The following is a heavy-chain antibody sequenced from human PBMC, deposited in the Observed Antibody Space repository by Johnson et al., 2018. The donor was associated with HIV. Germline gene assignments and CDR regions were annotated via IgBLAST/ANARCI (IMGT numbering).Heavy chain of an antibody. D-gene: IGHD2-15*01. CDR1: GFTFSDYY. CDR3: ARAVCRGGRCYSHDAFDI. CDR2: ISSSGTIV. V-gene: IGHV3-11*04. Sequence: QVQLVESGGGLVKPGGSLRLSCAASGFTFSDYYMSWIRQAPGKGLEWVSYISSSGTIVYYADSVNGRFTVSREDAKNSLYLQMNSLRAGDTALYYCARAVCRGGRCYSHDAFDIWGQGTMVTVSS. J-gene: IGHJ3*02.